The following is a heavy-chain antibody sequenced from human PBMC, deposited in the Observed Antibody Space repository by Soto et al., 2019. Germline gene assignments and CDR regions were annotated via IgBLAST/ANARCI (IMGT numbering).Heavy chain of an antibody. D-gene: IGHD5-12*01. CDR2: IYYSGST. CDR1: GGSISSGGYY. CDR3: ASPRRDGYNFNY. Sequence: PSETLSLTCTVSGGSISSGGYYCSWILQHPGKGLEWIGYIYYSGSTYYNPYLKSRVTISVDTSKNQFSLKLSSVTAADTAVYYCASPRRDGYNFNYWGQGTLVTVSS. V-gene: IGHV4-31*03. J-gene: IGHJ4*02.